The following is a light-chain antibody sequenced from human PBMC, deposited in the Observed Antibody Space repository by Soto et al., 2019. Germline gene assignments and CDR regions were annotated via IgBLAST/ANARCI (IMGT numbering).Light chain of an antibody. CDR2: GAS. Sequence: EIVLTQSPGTLSLSPGERATLSCRASQSGTNNYLAWYQQRPGQAPRLLIYGASSRATGIPDRFSGSGSGTAFTLSISRLEPEDFAVYYCQQYGSSPRTFGQGTKVEIK. CDR3: QQYGSSPRT. CDR1: QSGTNNY. V-gene: IGKV3-20*01. J-gene: IGKJ1*01.